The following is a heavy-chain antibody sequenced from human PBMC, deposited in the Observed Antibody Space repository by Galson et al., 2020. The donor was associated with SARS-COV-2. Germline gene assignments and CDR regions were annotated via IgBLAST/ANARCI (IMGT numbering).Heavy chain of an antibody. Sequence: GGSLRLSCAAYGFSFRSYAMNWVRQAPGKGLEWVSSISGRSAYTYYADSVKGRFTISRDNSKDTLYLEMTSLRAADTATYYCAKGVGGAYFYYHGMDVWGQGTTVTVSS. D-gene: IGHD1-26*01. CDR1: GFSFRSYA. J-gene: IGHJ6*02. V-gene: IGHV3-23*01. CDR2: ISGRSAYT. CDR3: AKGVGGAYFYYHGMDV.